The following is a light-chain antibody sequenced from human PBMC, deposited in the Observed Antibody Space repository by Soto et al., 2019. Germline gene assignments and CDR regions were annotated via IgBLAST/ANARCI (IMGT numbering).Light chain of an antibody. CDR2: DAS. CDR1: QSYTMW. CDR3: QGYNSFSRT. V-gene: IGKV1-5*01. J-gene: IGKJ1*01. Sequence: DIEMTQSPSTLAASVGDRVTITCRASQSYTMWVAWYQQKPGKAPRLLIFDASTLETGVPSRFSGRGSGAEFTLTIGNLQPDDFATYYCQGYNSFSRTFGQGTKVEIK.